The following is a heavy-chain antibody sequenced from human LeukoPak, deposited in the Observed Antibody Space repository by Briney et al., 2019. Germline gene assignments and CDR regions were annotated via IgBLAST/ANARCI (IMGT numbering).Heavy chain of an antibody. CDR2: INPYSGGT. Sequence: ASVTVSCKASGYTLTAYYMHWVQQAPGQGLEWVGWINPYSGGTNYAQKFQGRVTMTRDTSISTAYMELSSLRSDDAAVYYCASTENCDYWGRGTLVTVSS. CDR3: ASTENCDY. V-gene: IGHV1-2*02. CDR1: GYTLTAYY. J-gene: IGHJ4*02.